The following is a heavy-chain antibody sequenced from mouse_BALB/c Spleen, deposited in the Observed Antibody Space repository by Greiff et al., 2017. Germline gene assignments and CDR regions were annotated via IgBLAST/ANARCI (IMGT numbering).Heavy chain of an antibody. D-gene: IGHD3-1*01. Sequence: VQLQQSGAELVKPGASVKLSCKASGYTFTSYWMHWVKQRPGQGLEWIGEINPSNGRTNYNEKFKSKATLTVDKSSSTAYMQLSSLTSEDSAVYYCARGGYAAYWGQGTLVTVSA. V-gene: IGHV1S81*02. CDR2: INPSNGRT. J-gene: IGHJ3*01. CDR3: ARGGYAAY. CDR1: GYTFTSYW.